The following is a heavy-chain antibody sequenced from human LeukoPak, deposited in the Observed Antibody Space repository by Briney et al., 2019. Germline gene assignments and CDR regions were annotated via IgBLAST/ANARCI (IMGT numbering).Heavy chain of an antibody. Sequence: PGGSLRLSCAASGFTFSSYAMSWVRQAPGKGLEWVSATTGSGGSTYYADSVRGRFTISRENSKNTLFLQMNRLRAEDTAVYYCTAYDFWSSFDYWGQGTLVTVSS. D-gene: IGHD3-3*01. CDR3: TAYDFWSSFDY. CDR2: TTGSGGST. CDR1: GFTFSSYA. J-gene: IGHJ4*02. V-gene: IGHV3-23*01.